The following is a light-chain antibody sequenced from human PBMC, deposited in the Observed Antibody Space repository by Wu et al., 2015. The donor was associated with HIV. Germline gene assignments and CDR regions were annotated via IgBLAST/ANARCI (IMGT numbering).Light chain of an antibody. CDR1: QSVSSF. Sequence: EIVLTQSPATLSLSPGERATLSCRASQSVSSFLAWYQQKPGQAPRLLIYDASNRATGVPARFSGSGSGTDFTLTNSSLEPEDFAVYYCQQRKSWPRTFGQGTKVEIK. CDR2: DAS. CDR3: QQRKSWPRT. J-gene: IGKJ1*01. V-gene: IGKV3-11*01.